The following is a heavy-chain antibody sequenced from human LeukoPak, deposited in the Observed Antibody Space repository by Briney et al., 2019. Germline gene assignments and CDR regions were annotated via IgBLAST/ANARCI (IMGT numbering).Heavy chain of an antibody. CDR1: GGTFSSYA. V-gene: IGHV1-69*13. D-gene: IGHD3-10*01. J-gene: IGHJ3*02. CDR3: ARGSGSYYRDAFDI. Sequence: SVKVSCKASGGTFSSYAISWVRQAPGQGLEWMGGIIPIFGTANYAQKFQGRVTITADESTSTAYMELSSLRSEDTAVYYCARGSGSYYRDAFDIWGQGTMVTVPS. CDR2: IIPIFGTA.